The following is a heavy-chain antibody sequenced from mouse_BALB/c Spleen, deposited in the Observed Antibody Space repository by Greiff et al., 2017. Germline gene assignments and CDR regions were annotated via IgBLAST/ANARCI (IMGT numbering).Heavy chain of an antibody. Sequence: VQLQQSGPGLVKPSQSLSLTCSVTGYSITSGYYWNWIRQFPGNKLEWMGYISYDGSNNYNPSLKNRISITRDTSKNQFFLKLNSVTTEDTATYYCARGSKNYGYDGAYWGQGTLVTVSA. CDR2: ISYDGSN. CDR3: ARGSKNYGYDGAY. CDR1: GYSITSGYY. V-gene: IGHV3-6*02. D-gene: IGHD2-2*01. J-gene: IGHJ3*01.